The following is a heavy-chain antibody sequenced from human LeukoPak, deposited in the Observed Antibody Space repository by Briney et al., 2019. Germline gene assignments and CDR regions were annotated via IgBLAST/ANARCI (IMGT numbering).Heavy chain of an antibody. CDR3: ARLYGTFLEWSPYFDY. V-gene: IGHV3-53*04. J-gene: IGHJ4*02. CDR1: GFTVSSNF. CDR2: IYSGGST. Sequence: QPGGSLRLSCAASGFTVSSNFMSWVRQAPGKGLEWVSAIYSGGSTYYADSVKGRFTISRHNSKNTLYLQMNSLRAEDTAVYYCARLYGTFLEWSPYFDYWGQGTLVTVSS. D-gene: IGHD3-3*02.